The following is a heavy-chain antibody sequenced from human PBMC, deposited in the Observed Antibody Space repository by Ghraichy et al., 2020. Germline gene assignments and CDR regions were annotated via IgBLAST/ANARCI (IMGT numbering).Heavy chain of an antibody. V-gene: IGHV1-18*01. D-gene: IGHD3-16*01. CDR3: ARLDYDYVWGSPHSRNREAFDI. CDR2: ISAYNGNT. Sequence: ASVKVSCKASGYTFTSYGISWVRQAPGQGLEWMGWISAYNGNTNYAQKLQGRVTMTTDTSTSTAYMELRSLRSDDTAVYYCARLDYDYVWGSPHSRNREAFDIWGQGTMVTVSS. J-gene: IGHJ3*02. CDR1: GYTFTSYG.